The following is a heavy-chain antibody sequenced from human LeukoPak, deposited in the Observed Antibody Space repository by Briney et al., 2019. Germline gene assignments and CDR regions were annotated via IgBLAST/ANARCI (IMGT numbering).Heavy chain of an antibody. Sequence: SETLSLTCAVYGGSFSGYYWSWIRQPPGKGLEWIGEIDHSGSTNYNPSLKSRVTISVDTSKNQFSLKLSSVTAADTAVYYCARGGGLRYFDWLFRPFDYWGQGTLVTVSS. J-gene: IGHJ4*02. CDR2: IDHSGST. D-gene: IGHD3-9*01. CDR3: ARGGGLRYFDWLFRPFDY. CDR1: GGSFSGYY. V-gene: IGHV4-34*01.